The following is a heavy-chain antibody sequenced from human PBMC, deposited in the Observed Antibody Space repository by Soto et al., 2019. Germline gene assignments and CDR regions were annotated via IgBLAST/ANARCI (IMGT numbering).Heavy chain of an antibody. CDR1: GGSISTSNW. CDR3: ARANYFESSGPFDY. CDR2: VYHSGST. J-gene: IGHJ4*02. Sequence: SETLSLTCAVSGGSISTSNWWSWVRQPPGKGLEWIGEVYHSGSTYYNPSLESRVTLSVDTSRKQFSLKVSSVTAADTAVYYCARANYFESSGPFDYWGPGTLVTVSS. V-gene: IGHV4-4*02. D-gene: IGHD3-22*01.